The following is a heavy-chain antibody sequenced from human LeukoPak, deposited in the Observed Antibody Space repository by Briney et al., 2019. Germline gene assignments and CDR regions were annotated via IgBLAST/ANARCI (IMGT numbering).Heavy chain of an antibody. CDR2: ISYDGSNK. V-gene: IGHV3-30*04. D-gene: IGHD2-21*02. Sequence: PGGSLRLSCAASGFTFSSYAMHWVRQAPGKGLEWVAVISYDGSNKYYADSVKGRFTISRDNSKNTLYLQMNSLRAEDTAVYYCARDAPFEVVTATNAFDIWGQGTMVTVSS. CDR3: ARDAPFEVVTATNAFDI. CDR1: GFTFSSYA. J-gene: IGHJ3*02.